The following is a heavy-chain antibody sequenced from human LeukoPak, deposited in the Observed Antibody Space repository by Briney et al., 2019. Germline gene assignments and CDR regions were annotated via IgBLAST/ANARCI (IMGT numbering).Heavy chain of an antibody. CDR1: GGSISSGDYY. D-gene: IGHD6-13*01. CDR2: IYYSGST. CDR3: ARSPVTSREQQLVLGFFDY. Sequence: SQTLSLTCTVSGGSISSGDYYWSWIRQPPGKGLEWIGYIYYSGSTYYNPSLKSRVTISVDTSKNQFSPKLSSVTAADTAVYYCARSPVTSREQQLVLGFFDYWGQGTLVTVSS. V-gene: IGHV4-30-4*01. J-gene: IGHJ4*02.